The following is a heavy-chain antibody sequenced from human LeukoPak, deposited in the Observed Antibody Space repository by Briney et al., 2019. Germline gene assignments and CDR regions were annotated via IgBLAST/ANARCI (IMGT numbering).Heavy chain of an antibody. CDR3: ARDFERPDY. J-gene: IGHJ4*02. V-gene: IGHV1-2*06. CDR2: INPNSGGT. CDR1: GYTFTYYY. Sequence: ASVKVSCKASGYTFTYYYIHWMRQAPGQGLEWMGRINPNSGGTNYAQKFQGRVTMTRDTSISTAYMELRRLRSDDTAVYYCARDFERPDYWGQGTLVTVSS.